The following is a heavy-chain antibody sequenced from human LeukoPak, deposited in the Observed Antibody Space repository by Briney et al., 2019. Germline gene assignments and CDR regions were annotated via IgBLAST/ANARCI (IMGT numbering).Heavy chain of an antibody. D-gene: IGHD3-3*01. CDR2: ITTYNGNT. Sequence: GASVKVSCKASGYTFRDFGISWVRQAPGQGLEWMGWITTYNGNTNYIQKLQGRVTMTTDTSTSTAYMELRSLRSDDTAVYYCARGQYYDSWSGAGYWGQGTLVTVSS. CDR1: GYTFRDFG. CDR3: ARGQYYDSWSGAGY. J-gene: IGHJ4*02. V-gene: IGHV1-18*01.